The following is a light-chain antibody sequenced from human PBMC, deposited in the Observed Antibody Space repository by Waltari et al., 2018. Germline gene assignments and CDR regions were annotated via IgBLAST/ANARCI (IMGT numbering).Light chain of an antibody. J-gene: IGLJ2*01. CDR2: DVS. V-gene: IGLV2-14*01. CDR1: SSDVGGYNY. CDR3: SSYTDSGTFVV. Sequence: QSALTQPASVSGSPGQSITISCTGTSSDVGGYNYVSWYQQHPGKAPKLMIYDVSKRPSGVSNRFSGTKSGNTASLTISGLQADDEADYYCSSYTDSGTFVVIGGGTKLTVL.